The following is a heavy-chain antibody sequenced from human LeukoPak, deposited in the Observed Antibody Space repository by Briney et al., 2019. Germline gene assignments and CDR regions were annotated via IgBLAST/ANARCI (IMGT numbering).Heavy chain of an antibody. J-gene: IGHJ6*03. D-gene: IGHD3-22*01. CDR2: ISAYNGNS. CDR1: GYTFTSYG. V-gene: IGHV1-18*01. CDR3: ARGNGYYYDSSGYSYYYYYMDV. Sequence: GASVKVSCKASGYTFTSYGISWVRQAPGQGLEWMGWISAYNGNSNYAQKFQGRVTMTRDTSISTAYMELSRLRSDDTAVYYCARGNGYYYDSSGYSYYYYYMDVWGKGTTVTVSS.